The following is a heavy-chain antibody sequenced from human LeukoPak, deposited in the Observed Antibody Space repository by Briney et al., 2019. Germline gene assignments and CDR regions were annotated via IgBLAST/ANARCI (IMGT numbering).Heavy chain of an antibody. V-gene: IGHV1-58*02. CDR1: GFTFTSSA. J-gene: IGHJ4*02. CDR2: IVVGSGNT. Sequence: SVPVSCKASGFTFTSSAMQLVRHARGQGLELVGWIVVGSGNTNYAQKFQERVTITTDMSTSTAYMELSSLRSEDTAVYYCAVNYYDSSGYYPLRYWGQGTLVTVSS. D-gene: IGHD3-22*01. CDR3: AVNYYDSSGYYPLRY.